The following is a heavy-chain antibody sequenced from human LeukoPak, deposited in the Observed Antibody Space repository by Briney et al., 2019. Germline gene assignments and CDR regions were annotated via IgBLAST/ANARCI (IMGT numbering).Heavy chain of an antibody. V-gene: IGHV3-74*01. CDR3: AREPQMGYFDY. CDR2: INSDGSST. D-gene: IGHD5-24*01. J-gene: IGHJ4*02. Sequence: GGSLRLSCAASGFTLSSYWMHWVRQTPGKELVWVSRINSDGSSTNYADSVKGRFTISRDNSKNTLYLQMNSLRAEDTAVYYCAREPQMGYFDYWGQGTLVTVSS. CDR1: GFTLSSYW.